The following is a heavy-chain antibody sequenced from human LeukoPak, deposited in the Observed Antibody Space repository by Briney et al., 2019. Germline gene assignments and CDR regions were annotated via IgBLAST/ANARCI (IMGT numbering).Heavy chain of an antibody. J-gene: IGHJ4*02. V-gene: IGHV3-23*01. CDR2: ISGSGGST. Sequence: GGSLRLSCAASGFTFSSYGMSWVRQAPGKGLEWVSAISGSGGSTYYADSVKGRFTISRDNSKNTLYLQMNSLRAEDTAVYYCARDGRVVTAIVLIDYWGQGTLVTVSS. D-gene: IGHD2-21*02. CDR1: GFTFSSYG. CDR3: ARDGRVVTAIVLIDY.